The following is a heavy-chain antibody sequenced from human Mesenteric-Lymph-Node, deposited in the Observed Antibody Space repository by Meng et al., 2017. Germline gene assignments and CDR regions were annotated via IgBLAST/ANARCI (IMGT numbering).Heavy chain of an antibody. Sequence: SVKVSCKASGGTFSSYAISWVRQAPGQGLEWLGGIIPGLGAPHYAQRFQGRVTITTDESTTTAYMELSSLRSEDTALYYCAIGYCTGGSCFSSLLYHYGLDVWGQGTTVTVSS. J-gene: IGHJ6*02. D-gene: IGHD2-15*01. CDR1: GGTFSSYA. CDR3: AIGYCTGGSCFSSLLYHYGLDV. V-gene: IGHV1-69*05. CDR2: IIPGLGAP.